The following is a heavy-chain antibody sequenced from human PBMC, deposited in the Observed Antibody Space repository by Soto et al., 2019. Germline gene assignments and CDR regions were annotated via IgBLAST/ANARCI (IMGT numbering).Heavy chain of an antibody. V-gene: IGHV1-46*01. CDR1: RYTFTIYD. Sequence: ASVKVSFKASRYTFTIYDMHSFRQSPLQWLEVMGVINPSGGSTSYAQNVQGRVTITRGTSTSTVYMEMSSLRSEDTDVYYCARERYGEAAPGDGAFDTCGKRTMVNVS. CDR2: INPSGGST. D-gene: IGHD3-9*01. J-gene: IGHJ3*02. CDR3: ARERYGEAAPGDGAFDT.